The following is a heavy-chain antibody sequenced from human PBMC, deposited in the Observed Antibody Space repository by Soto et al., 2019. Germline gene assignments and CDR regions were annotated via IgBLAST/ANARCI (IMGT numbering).Heavy chain of an antibody. CDR1: GFTFSSYA. CDR2: ISGSGGST. D-gene: IGHD5-18*01. Sequence: EVQLLESGGGLVQPGGSLRLSCAASGFTFSSYAMSWVRQAPGKGLEWVSAISGSGGSTYYADSVKGRFTISRDNSKNTLYRQRNGLRAENTAVYYGANRRRDTPMVLGGLLDYGGREPLFTVSS. CDR3: ANRRRDTPMVLGGLLDY. V-gene: IGHV3-23*01. J-gene: IGHJ4*02.